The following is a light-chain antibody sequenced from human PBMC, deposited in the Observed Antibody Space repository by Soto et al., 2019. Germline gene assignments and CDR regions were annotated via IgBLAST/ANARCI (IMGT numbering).Light chain of an antibody. J-gene: IGKJ1*01. CDR1: QSVTNY. V-gene: IGKV3-11*01. CDR2: AAS. CDR3: QQRLNWPPG. Sequence: EIFLTQSPDTLSLSPGERATLTCRASQSVTNYIAWYQQRPGQAPRLLIYAASNRATGVPARFSGSGSGTDFTLTISDLEPADFGLYYCQQRLNWPPGFGQGTKVDIK.